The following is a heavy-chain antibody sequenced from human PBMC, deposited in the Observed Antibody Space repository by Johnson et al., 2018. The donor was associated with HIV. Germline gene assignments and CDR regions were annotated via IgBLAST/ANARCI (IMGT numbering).Heavy chain of an antibody. CDR1: GFTVSSNY. CDR3: ARDGGGLEHDAFDS. J-gene: IGHJ3*02. Sequence: VQLVESGGGLVQPGGSLRLSCAASGFTVSSNYMSWVRQAPGKGLEWVSVIYSGGSTNYADSVKGRFTISRDNSKNTLYLQMNSLRAEDTAVYYCARDGGGLEHDAFDSWGQGKMVTVSS. CDR2: IYSGGST. V-gene: IGHV3-66*01. D-gene: IGHD3-3*01.